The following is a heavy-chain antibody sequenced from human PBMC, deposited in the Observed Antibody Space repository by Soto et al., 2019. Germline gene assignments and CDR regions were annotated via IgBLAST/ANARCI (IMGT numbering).Heavy chain of an antibody. Sequence: GGSLRLSCAASGFTFSNAWMNWVRQAPGKGLEWVGRIKSKTDGGTTDYAAPVKGRFTISRDDSKNTLYLQMNSLKTEDTAVYYCTTDRRYYDYAFDIWGQGTMVTVSS. CDR1: GFTFSNAW. CDR2: IKSKTDGGTT. D-gene: IGHD3-22*01. V-gene: IGHV3-15*07. J-gene: IGHJ3*02. CDR3: TTDRRYYDYAFDI.